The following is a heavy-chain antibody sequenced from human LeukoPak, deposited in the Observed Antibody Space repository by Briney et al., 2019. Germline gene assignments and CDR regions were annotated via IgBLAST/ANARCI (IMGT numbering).Heavy chain of an antibody. Sequence: GESLQISCKGSGCLFTSYWIGWVRQMPGKGLEWRGIIYPGDSDTRYSPSFQGQVTISADKSISTAYLQWSSLKASDTAMYYCARGLWGVVVVPAATSWFDLWGQGTLVTVFS. V-gene: IGHV5-51*01. CDR3: ARGLWGVVVVPAATSWFDL. D-gene: IGHD2-2*01. J-gene: IGHJ5*02. CDR1: GCLFTSYW. CDR2: IYPGDSDT.